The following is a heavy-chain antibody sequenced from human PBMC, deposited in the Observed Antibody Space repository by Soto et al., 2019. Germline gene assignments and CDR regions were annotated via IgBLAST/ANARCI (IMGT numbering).Heavy chain of an antibody. CDR2: SWYDGKT. J-gene: IGHJ6*02. D-gene: IGHD2-8*02. Sequence: QEQLVESGGGMVHPGTSLRLSCVTSGITLAAHGMHWVRQAPGKGLEWVALSWYDGKTFYGDSVKGRFTISRDTSTVFLDMRSLRPDDTAVYFCARVRNNTDKRLDVWGQGTTVIVS. V-gene: IGHV3-33*01. CDR3: ARVRNNTDKRLDV. CDR1: GITLAAHG.